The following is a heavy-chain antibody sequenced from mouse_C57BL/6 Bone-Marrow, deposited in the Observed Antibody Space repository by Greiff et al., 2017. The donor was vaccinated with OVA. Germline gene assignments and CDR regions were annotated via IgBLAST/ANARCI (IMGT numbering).Heavy chain of an antibody. Sequence: QVQLKQSGPGILQSSQTLSLTCSFSGFSLSTSGMGVSWIRQPSGKGLEWLAHIYWDDDKRYNPSLKSRLTISKDTSRNQVFLTITIVDTADTATYYCATYGNYSAWFAYWGQGTLVTVSA. D-gene: IGHD2-1*01. CDR1: GFSLSTSGMG. J-gene: IGHJ3*01. V-gene: IGHV8-12*01. CDR3: ATYGNYSAWFAY. CDR2: IYWDDDK.